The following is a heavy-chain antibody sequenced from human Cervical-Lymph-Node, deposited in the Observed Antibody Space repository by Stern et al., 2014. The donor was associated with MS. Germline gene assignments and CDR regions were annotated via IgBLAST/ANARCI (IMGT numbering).Heavy chain of an antibody. CDR2: IFHPGDP. J-gene: IGHJ4*02. D-gene: IGHD3-16*01. CDR3: ARGGGTDSPTYDY. Sequence: QLQLQESGPGLVKPSGTLSLTCTVSGASLSGVNWWTWVRQPPGKGLEWIGKIFHPGDPNYTPSLRSRVVMLVDSSKSQFSLQLTSVTAADTAVYYCARGGGTDSPTYDYWGQGTLVTVS. V-gene: IGHV4/OR15-8*02. CDR1: GASLSGVNW.